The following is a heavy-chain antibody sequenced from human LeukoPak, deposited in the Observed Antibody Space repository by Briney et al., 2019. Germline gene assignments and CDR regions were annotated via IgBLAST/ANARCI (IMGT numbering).Heavy chain of an antibody. V-gene: IGHV1-69-2*01. D-gene: IGHD2-2*01. Sequence: ATVNISCKVSGYTSTDYYMHWVQQAPGKGLERMGRVDPEDGETIYAEKFQGRVTITADTSTNTAYIQLSSLRSEDTAVVYCASEGGYCSSTSCFSGYWGQGTLVTVSS. J-gene: IGHJ4*02. CDR3: ASEGGYCSSTSCFSGY. CDR1: GYTSTDYY. CDR2: VDPEDGET.